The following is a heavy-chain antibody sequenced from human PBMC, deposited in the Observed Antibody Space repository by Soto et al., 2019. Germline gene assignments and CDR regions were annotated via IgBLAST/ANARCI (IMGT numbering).Heavy chain of an antibody. J-gene: IGHJ3*01. CDR2: SRNKARSYTT. Sequence: GGSLRLFCAASGFTFSDHHIDWVRQAPGKGLEWVGRSRNKARSYTTEYAASVKGRFTISRDDSKNSVFLQVHSLEIEDTAMYYCTRDESRGASSAFDLWGQGTMVTVSS. D-gene: IGHD3-16*01. CDR3: TRDESRGASSAFDL. V-gene: IGHV3-72*01. CDR1: GFTFSDHH.